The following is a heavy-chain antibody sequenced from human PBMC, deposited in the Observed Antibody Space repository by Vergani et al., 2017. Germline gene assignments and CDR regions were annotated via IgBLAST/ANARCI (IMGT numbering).Heavy chain of an antibody. CDR2: IVVGSGNT. CDR1: GFTFTSSA. CDR3: AADPTYYYDSSGYYYAFDI. V-gene: IGHV1-58*01. Sequence: QMQLVQSGPEVKKPGTSVKVSCKASGFTFTSSAVQWVRQARGQRLEWIGWIVVGSGNTNYAQKFQERVTITREMSTSTAYMELSSLRSEDTAVYYCAADPTYYYDSSGYYYAFDIWGQGTMVTVSS. D-gene: IGHD3-22*01. J-gene: IGHJ3*02.